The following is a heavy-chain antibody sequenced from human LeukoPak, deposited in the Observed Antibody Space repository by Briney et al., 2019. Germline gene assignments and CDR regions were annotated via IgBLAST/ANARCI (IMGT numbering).Heavy chain of an antibody. Sequence: QPGGSLRLSCAASGFTFSRYAMHWARQAPGKWLEWEAVISYDGSNKYYADAVKGRFTISRDNSKNTLYLQMNSLRVEDTAVYYCARDVGREEMATIEEPFDYWGQGTLVTVSS. D-gene: IGHD5-24*01. V-gene: IGHV3-30-3*01. CDR3: ARDVGREEMATIEEPFDY. CDR1: GFTFSRYA. J-gene: IGHJ4*02. CDR2: ISYDGSNK.